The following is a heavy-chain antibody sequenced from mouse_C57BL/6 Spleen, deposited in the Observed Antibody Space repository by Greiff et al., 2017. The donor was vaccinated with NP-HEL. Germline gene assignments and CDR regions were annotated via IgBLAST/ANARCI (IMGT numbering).Heavy chain of an antibody. CDR2: IHPSDSDT. CDR3: AMDYGSSFWYFDV. CDR1: GYTFTSYW. Sequence: QVQLQQPGAELVKPGASVKVSCKASGYTFTSYWMHWVKQRPGQGLEWIGRIHPSDSDTNYNQKFKGKATFTVDKSSSTAYMQLSSLTSEDSAVYYCAMDYGSSFWYFDVWGTGTTVTVSS. J-gene: IGHJ1*03. V-gene: IGHV1-74*01. D-gene: IGHD1-1*01.